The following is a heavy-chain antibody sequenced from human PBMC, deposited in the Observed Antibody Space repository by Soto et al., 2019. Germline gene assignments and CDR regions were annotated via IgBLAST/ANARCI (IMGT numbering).Heavy chain of an antibody. J-gene: IGHJ4*02. CDR3: ARDNYGGMIDF. V-gene: IGHV4-31*03. D-gene: IGHD4-17*01. Sequence: QVQLQESGPGLLKPSQTLSLTYTVSGGSILNGGHYWTWIRQHPGKGLEWIGRIFFSGNTHYNPALKSRLTFSLDTAKNQFSLKLTSVTAADTAIYYCARDNYGGMIDFWGTGTLVTVSS. CDR1: GGSILNGGHY. CDR2: IFFSGNT.